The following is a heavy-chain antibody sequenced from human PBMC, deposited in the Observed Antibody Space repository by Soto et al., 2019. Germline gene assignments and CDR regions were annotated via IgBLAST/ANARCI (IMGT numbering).Heavy chain of an antibody. CDR3: VKDLGHSGYCSSTTCPQY. V-gene: IGHV3-64D*06. CDR2: ISNSGGYT. D-gene: IGHD2-2*01. J-gene: IGHJ4*02. Sequence: PGGSLRLSCSASGFTFSSYAMQWVRQAPGKGLEFVSVISNSGGYTNYAESVKGRFTVSRDNSKNMLYLQMSSLRAEDTAVYYCVKDLGHSGYCSSTTCPQYWGQGTLVTVSS. CDR1: GFTFSSYA.